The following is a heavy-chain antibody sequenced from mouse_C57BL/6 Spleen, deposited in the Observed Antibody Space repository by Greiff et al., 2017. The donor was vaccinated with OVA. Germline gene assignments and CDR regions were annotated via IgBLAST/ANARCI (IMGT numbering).Heavy chain of an antibody. J-gene: IGHJ2*01. CDR3: ARHKGGNYYFDY. Sequence: VQLKESGGDLVKPGGSLKLSCAASGFTFSSYGMSWVRQTPDKRLEWVATISSGGSYTYYPDSVKGRFTISRDNAKNTLYLQMSSLKSEDTAMYYCARHKGGNYYFDYWGQGTTLTVSS. CDR1: GFTFSSYG. D-gene: IGHD2-1*01. V-gene: IGHV5-6*01. CDR2: ISSGGSYT.